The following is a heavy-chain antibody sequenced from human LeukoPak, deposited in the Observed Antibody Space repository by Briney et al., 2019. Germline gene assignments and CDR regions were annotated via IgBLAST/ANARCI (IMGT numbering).Heavy chain of an antibody. CDR1: GGSISSGGYY. J-gene: IGHJ4*02. CDR3: ARDQVGGAHDY. D-gene: IGHD1-26*01. CDR2: IYYSGST. V-gene: IGHV4-31*03. Sequence: SETLSLTCTVSGGSISSGGYYWSWIRQHPGKGLEWIGYIYYSGSTYYNPSLKSRVTISVDTSKNQFSLKLSSVTAADTAVYYCARDQVGGAHDYWGRGTLVTVSS.